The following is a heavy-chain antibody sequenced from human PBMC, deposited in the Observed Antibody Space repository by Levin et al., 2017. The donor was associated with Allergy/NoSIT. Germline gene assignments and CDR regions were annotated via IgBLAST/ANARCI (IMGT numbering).Heavy chain of an antibody. Sequence: ASVKVSCKVSGYTLTELSMHWVRQAPGKGLEWMGGFDPEDGETIYAQKFQGRVTMTEDTSTDTAYMELSSLRSEDTAVYYCATLQGQFGAFDYWGQGTLVTVSS. CDR3: ATLQGQFGAFDY. CDR2: FDPEDGET. V-gene: IGHV1-24*01. J-gene: IGHJ4*02. D-gene: IGHD3-16*01. CDR1: GYTLTELS.